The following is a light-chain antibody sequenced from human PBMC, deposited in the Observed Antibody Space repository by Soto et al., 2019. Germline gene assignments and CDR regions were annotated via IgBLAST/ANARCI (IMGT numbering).Light chain of an antibody. CDR3: HHRSTWPFT. V-gene: IGKV3-11*01. J-gene: IGKJ3*01. Sequence: EIVLTQSPATLSLSPGERATLSCRASQSISSYLAWYQQKPDQAPRLLLYDASNRATGIPARFSGSGSGTDFTLTISSLEPEDFAVYYCHHRSTWPFTVGPGTKVDIK. CDR2: DAS. CDR1: QSISSY.